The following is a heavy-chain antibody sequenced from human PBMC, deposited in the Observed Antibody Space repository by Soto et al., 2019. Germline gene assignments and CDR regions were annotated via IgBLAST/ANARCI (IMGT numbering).Heavy chain of an antibody. D-gene: IGHD3-22*01. CDR3: AVSYYYDSSGPLGSAAPFDY. J-gene: IGHJ4*02. V-gene: IGHV1-18*04. CDR2: ISAYNGNT. Sequence: QVQLVQSGAEVKKPGASVKVSCKASGYTFTSYGISWVRQAPGQGLEWMGWISAYNGNTNYAQKLQGRVTMTTDTATSTAYMELRSLRSDDTAVYYCAVSYYYDSSGPLGSAAPFDYWGQGTLVTASS. CDR1: GYTFTSYG.